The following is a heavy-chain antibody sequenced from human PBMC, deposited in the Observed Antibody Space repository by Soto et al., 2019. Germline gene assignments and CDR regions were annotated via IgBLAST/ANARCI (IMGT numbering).Heavy chain of an antibody. J-gene: IGHJ6*02. D-gene: IGHD6-19*01. CDR3: ARGPVAGTLYYYYYGMDV. Sequence: PSETLSLTCADYGGSFSGYYWSWIRQPPGKGLEWIGEINHSGSTNYNPSLKSRVTISVDTSKNQFSLKLSSVTAADTAVYYCARGPVAGTLYYYYYGMDVWGQGTTVTVSS. CDR2: INHSGST. V-gene: IGHV4-34*01. CDR1: GGSFSGYY.